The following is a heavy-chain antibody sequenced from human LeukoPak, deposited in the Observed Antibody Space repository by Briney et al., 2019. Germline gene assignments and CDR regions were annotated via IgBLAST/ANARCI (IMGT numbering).Heavy chain of an antibody. CDR1: GGSFSGYY. J-gene: IGHJ4*02. V-gene: IGHV4-34*01. CDR3: ARGPLLTHRRYFDF. CDR2: INHSGST. D-gene: IGHD3-9*01. Sequence: SKTLSLTCAVYGGSFSGYYWTWIRQSPEKGLEWIGEINHSGSTSYNPSLKSQVTISVDTSKNQFSLKLTSVTAADTAVYYCARGPLLTHRRYFDFWGQGTLVTVSS.